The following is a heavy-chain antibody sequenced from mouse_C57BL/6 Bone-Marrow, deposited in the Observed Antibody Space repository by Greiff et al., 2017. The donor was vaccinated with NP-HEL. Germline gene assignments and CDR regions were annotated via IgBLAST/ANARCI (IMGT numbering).Heavy chain of an antibody. CDR1: GYSITSDY. J-gene: IGHJ4*01. Sequence: EVQGVESGPGLAKPSQTLSLTCSVTGYSITSDYWNWIRKFPGNKLEYMGYISYSGSTYYNPSLKSRISITRDTSKNQYYLQLNSVTTEDTATYYCARYAYYSNYVGAMDYWGQGTSVTVSS. V-gene: IGHV3-8*01. CDR3: ARYAYYSNYVGAMDY. CDR2: ISYSGST. D-gene: IGHD2-5*01.